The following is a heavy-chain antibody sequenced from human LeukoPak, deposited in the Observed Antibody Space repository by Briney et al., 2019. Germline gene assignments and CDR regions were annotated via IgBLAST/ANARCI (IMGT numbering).Heavy chain of an antibody. CDR3: ARDFEERGYYLADFDY. CDR1: GFTFNYYI. J-gene: IGHJ4*02. Sequence: GGSLRLSCAASGFTFNYYIMNWCRQAPGKGLEWVSSITSSSTYIYYADSVKGRFTISRDNAKNSLYLQMNSLRADDTAVYYCARDFEERGYYLADFDYWGQGTAGTVSS. CDR2: ITSSSTYI. D-gene: IGHD3-22*01. V-gene: IGHV3-21*01.